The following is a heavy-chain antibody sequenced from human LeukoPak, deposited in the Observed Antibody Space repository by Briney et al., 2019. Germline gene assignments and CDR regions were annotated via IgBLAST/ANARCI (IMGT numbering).Heavy chain of an antibody. Sequence: PTGGSLRLSCAASGFTFSSYAMSWVRQAPGKGLEWVSAISGSGGSTYYADSVKGRFTISRDNSKNTLYLQMNSLRAEDTAVYYCARDWQWLVWSDRPATKNSKFDYWGQGTLVTVSS. CDR3: ARDWQWLVWSDRPATKNSKFDY. CDR2: ISGSGGST. CDR1: GFTFSSYA. D-gene: IGHD6-19*01. J-gene: IGHJ4*02. V-gene: IGHV3-23*01.